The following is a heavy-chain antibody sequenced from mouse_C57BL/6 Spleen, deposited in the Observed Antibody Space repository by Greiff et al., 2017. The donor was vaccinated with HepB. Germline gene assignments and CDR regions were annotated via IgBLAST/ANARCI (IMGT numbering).Heavy chain of an antibody. V-gene: IGHV6-3*01. J-gene: IGHJ2*01. D-gene: IGHD1-1*02. CDR3: TGWFLDY. CDR1: GFTFSNYW. Sequence: EVKVEESGGGLVQPGGSMKLSCVASGFTFSNYWMNWVRQSPEKGLEWVAQIRLKSDNYATHYAESVKGRFTISRDGSKSSVYLQMNNLRAEDTGIYYCTGWFLDYWGQGTTLTVSS. CDR2: IRLKSDNYAT.